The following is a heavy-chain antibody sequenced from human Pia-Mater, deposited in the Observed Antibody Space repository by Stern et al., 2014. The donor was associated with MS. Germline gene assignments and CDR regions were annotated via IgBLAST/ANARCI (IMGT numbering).Heavy chain of an antibody. J-gene: IGHJ6*02. CDR3: ARSNYCSGGSCYYYYGMDV. D-gene: IGHD2-15*01. CDR1: GYTFTGYY. V-gene: IGHV1-2*06. Sequence: VHLVESGAEVKKPGASVKVSCKASGYTFTGYYMNWVRQAPGQGLEWMGRINHNSGGTNYAQKFQGRVTMTRDTSISTAYMELSRLRSDDTAVYYCARSNYCSGGSCYYYYGMDVWGQGTTVTVSS. CDR2: INHNSGGT.